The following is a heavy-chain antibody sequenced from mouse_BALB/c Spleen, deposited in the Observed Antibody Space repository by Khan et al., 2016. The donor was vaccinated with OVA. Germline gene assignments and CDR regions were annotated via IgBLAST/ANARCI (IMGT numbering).Heavy chain of an antibody. J-gene: IGHJ2*01. Sequence: VQLKQSGTVLARPGASVKMSCKASGYTFTNYWMHWVKQRPGQGLEWIGTIFPGNSDTNYNQKFTGKAKLTAVTSTSTAYMELSSLTIEDSAVYYYARNGFGNYEIWDYWGQGTTLTVSS. CDR3: ARNGFGNYEIWDY. CDR1: GYTFTNYW. CDR2: IFPGNSDT. V-gene: IGHV1-5*01. D-gene: IGHD2-1*01.